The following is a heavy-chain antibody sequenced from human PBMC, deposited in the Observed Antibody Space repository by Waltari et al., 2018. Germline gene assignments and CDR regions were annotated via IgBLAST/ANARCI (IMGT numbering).Heavy chain of an antibody. CDR1: GGSISSYY. Sequence: VQLQESGPGLVKPSETLSLTCTVSGGSISSYYWSWVRQAPGKGLEWVSAISGSGGSTYYADSGKGRFTISRDNSKNTLYLQMNSLRAEDTAVYYCAKGKLDPSAYGSGRPNYGMDVWGQGTTVTVSS. V-gene: IGHV3-23*01. D-gene: IGHD3-10*01. J-gene: IGHJ6*02. CDR3: AKGKLDPSAYGSGRPNYGMDV. CDR2: ISGSGGST.